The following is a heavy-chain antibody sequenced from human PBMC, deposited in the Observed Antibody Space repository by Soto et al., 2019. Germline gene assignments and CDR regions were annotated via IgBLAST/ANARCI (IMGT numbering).Heavy chain of an antibody. V-gene: IGHV3-48*03. D-gene: IGHD6-13*01. J-gene: IGHJ5*02. CDR2: ISSSGSTI. Sequence: GGSLRLSCAASGFTFSSYEMNWVRQAPGKGLEWVSYISSSGSTIYYADSVKGRFTISRDNAKNSLYLQMNSLRAEDTAVYYCASEFSTITPRAAAGKGWFDPWGQGTLVTVSS. CDR3: ASEFSTITPRAAAGKGWFDP. CDR1: GFTFSSYE.